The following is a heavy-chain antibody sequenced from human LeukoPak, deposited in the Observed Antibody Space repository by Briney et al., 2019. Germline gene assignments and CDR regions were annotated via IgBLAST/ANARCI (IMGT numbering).Heavy chain of an antibody. D-gene: IGHD1-20*01. CDR2: IKQEGSEK. CDR1: GFTFSSYW. CDR3: ASPYNWNDAAAFDI. V-gene: IGHV3-7*01. J-gene: IGHJ3*02. Sequence: GGSLRLSCAASGFTFSSYWMSWVRQAPGKGLEWVANIKQEGSEKYYVDSVKGRFTISRDNAKNSLYLQMNSLRAEDTAVYYCASPYNWNDAAAFDIWGQGTMVTVSS.